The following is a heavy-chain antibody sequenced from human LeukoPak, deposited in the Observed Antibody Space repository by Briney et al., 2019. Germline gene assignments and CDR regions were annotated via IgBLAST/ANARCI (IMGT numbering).Heavy chain of an antibody. D-gene: IGHD6-19*01. V-gene: IGHV3-30-3*01. CDR2: ISYDGSTQ. J-gene: IGHJ5*02. CDR1: GFTFSTYA. Sequence: SGGSLRLSCTASGFTFSTYAMHWVRQAPVKGLEWVAVISYDGSTQYYADSVKGRFTISRDNSKNTLDLQMNSLRTDDTAVYYYARGDKAVAFDWFDPWGQGTLVSVSS. CDR3: ARGDKAVAFDWFDP.